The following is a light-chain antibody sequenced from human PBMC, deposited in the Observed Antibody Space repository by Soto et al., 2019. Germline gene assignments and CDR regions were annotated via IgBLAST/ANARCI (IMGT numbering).Light chain of an antibody. V-gene: IGLV7-46*01. J-gene: IGLJ1*01. CDR2: DTT. CDR3: LLSYNGHYV. Sequence: QSVVRHERSLSVSPGGAVTLTCGSSTGAVTNGPYPYWFQQKPGQAPRTLIYDTTNRHSWTPARFSGSLLGGKAALTLSGAQPEDEAEYYCLLSYNGHYVFGTGTKVTVL. CDR1: TGAVTNGPY.